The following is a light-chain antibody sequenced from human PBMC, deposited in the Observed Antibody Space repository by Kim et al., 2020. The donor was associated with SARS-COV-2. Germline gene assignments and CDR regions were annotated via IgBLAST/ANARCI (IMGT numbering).Light chain of an antibody. CDR3: QAWDDTTVVV. CDR1: GWKDKF. CDR2: QDS. Sequence: VPPGQTAPSTCSGHGWKDKFVSWYQQKPGQSPVLVINQDSKRPSGIPERFSGSNSGNTATLTISGTQGMDEADYYCQAWDDTTVVVFGGGTQLTVL. V-gene: IGLV3-1*01. J-gene: IGLJ3*02.